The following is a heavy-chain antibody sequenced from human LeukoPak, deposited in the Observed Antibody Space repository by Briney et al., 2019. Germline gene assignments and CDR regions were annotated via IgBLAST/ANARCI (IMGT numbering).Heavy chain of an antibody. J-gene: IGHJ4*02. V-gene: IGHV1-2*04. Sequence: ASVKVSCKASGYTFTGYYIHWVRQAPGQGLEWMGWINPNSGGTDYAEKFQGWVTMTRDTSITTAYMELSSLRSEDTAVYYCARKIAAAGGVDYWGQGTLVTVSS. CDR1: GYTFTGYY. CDR2: INPNSGGT. D-gene: IGHD6-13*01. CDR3: ARKIAAAGGVDY.